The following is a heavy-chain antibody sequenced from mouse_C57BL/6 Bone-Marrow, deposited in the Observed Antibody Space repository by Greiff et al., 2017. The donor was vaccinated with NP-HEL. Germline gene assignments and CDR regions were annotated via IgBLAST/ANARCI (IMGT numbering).Heavy chain of an antibody. V-gene: IGHV5-6*02. CDR1: GFTFSSYG. CDR3: ASRYSSWFAY. J-gene: IGHJ3*01. D-gene: IGHD2-12*01. Sequence: EVMLVESGGDLVKPGGSLKLSCAASGFTFSSYGMSWVRQTPDKRLEWVATISSGGSYTYYPDSVKGRFTISRDNAKNTLYLQMSSLKSEDTARDYCASRYSSWFAYWGQGTLVTVSA. CDR2: ISSGGSYT.